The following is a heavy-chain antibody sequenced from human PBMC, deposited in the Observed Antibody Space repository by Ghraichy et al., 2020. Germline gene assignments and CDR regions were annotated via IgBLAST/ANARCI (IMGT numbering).Heavy chain of an antibody. J-gene: IGHJ6*03. CDR2: IHHSGST. CDR3: AKNGAYYMDV. CDR1: GGSISMNNW. V-gene: IGHV4-4*02. Sequence: SETLSLTCAVSGGSISMNNWWSWVRQPPGKGLEWIGEIHHSGSTNYNPSLESRVTILEDKSTNQFSLRLDSVTAADTAVYHCAKNGAYYMDVWGKGTTVTVSS.